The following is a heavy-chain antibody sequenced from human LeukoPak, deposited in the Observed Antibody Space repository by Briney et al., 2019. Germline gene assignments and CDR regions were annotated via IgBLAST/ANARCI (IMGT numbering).Heavy chain of an antibody. CDR1: EFTFSKYA. Sequence: GGSLRLSCAASEFTFSKYAMNWVRQAPGKGLEWVSGFNGSGVITFYADSVKGRFTISRDNSKNTLYLQMNSLRAEDTAIYYCAKDSSQGGDYFDSWGQGTLVTVSS. CDR3: AKDSSQGGDYFDS. D-gene: IGHD3-16*01. J-gene: IGHJ4*02. V-gene: IGHV3-23*01. CDR2: FNGSGVIT.